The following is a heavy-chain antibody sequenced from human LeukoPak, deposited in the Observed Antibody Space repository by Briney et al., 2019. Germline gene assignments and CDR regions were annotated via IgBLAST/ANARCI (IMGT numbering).Heavy chain of an antibody. V-gene: IGHV4-34*01. D-gene: IGHD6-19*01. CDR3: ARGRMKFLGSGRKRGAFDI. CDR2: INHSGST. J-gene: IGHJ3*02. CDR1: GGSFSGYY. Sequence: SETLSLTCAVYGGSFSGYYWSWIRQPPGKGLEWIGEINHSGSTNYNPSLKSRVTISVDTSKNQFSLKLSSVTAADTAVYYCARGRMKFLGSGRKRGAFDIWGQGTMVTVSS.